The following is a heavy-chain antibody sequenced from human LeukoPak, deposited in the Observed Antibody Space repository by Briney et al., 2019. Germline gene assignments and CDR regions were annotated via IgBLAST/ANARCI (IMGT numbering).Heavy chain of an antibody. J-gene: IGHJ5*02. CDR1: GFTFSNYA. CDR2: ITARADSA. V-gene: IGHV3-23*01. CDR3: AKDALWSGSPGGFDP. D-gene: IGHD1-26*01. Sequence: PGGSLRLSCAASGFTFSNYAMSWVRQAPGKGLEWVSGITARADSAYYADSVKGRFTISRDNSKNTLFLQMNSLRVEDTAVYHCAKDALWSGSPGGFDPWGQGTLVTVSS.